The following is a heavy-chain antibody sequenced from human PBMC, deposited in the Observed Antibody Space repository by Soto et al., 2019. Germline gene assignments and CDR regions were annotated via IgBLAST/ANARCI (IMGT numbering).Heavy chain of an antibody. D-gene: IGHD3-10*01. CDR1: GFTIGSYG. CDR3: VRGPYYGLYYFDS. V-gene: IGHV3-33*01. CDR2: LWYDGDDK. Sequence: QVLLVESGRGVVQPGTSLRLSCAASGFTIGSYGMHWVRQAPGKGLEWVAGLWYDGDDKYYGDSVKGRLTISRDNSRNTLYLQMNSLRAEDTAVYYCVRGPYYGLYYFDSWGQGTLVTVSS. J-gene: IGHJ4*02.